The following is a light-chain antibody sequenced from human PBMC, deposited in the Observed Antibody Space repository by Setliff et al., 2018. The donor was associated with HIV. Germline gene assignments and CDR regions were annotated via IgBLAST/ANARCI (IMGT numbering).Light chain of an antibody. J-gene: IGLJ2*01. CDR2: SNN. V-gene: IGLV1-44*01. CDR1: SSNIGSHT. CDR3: AAWDDGLNTRNVV. Sequence: QSVLTQPPSASGTPGQRVTISCSGSSSNIGSHTVNWYQQLPGTAPKLLIYSNNQRPSGVPDRFSGSKSGTSASLAISGLQSEDEADYYCAAWDDGLNTRNVVFGGGTKVTVL.